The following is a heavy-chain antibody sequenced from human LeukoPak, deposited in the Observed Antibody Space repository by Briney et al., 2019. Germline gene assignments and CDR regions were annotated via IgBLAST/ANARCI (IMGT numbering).Heavy chain of an antibody. CDR2: IRGAEGGT. J-gene: IGHJ4*02. V-gene: IGHV3-23*01. CDR3: AKAFSSGWSPFDY. CDR1: GFTINTFT. Sequence: PGGSLRLSCAASGFTINTFTMNWVRQAPGKGLEWVSTIRGAEGGTYYADSVKGRFTISRDNFENTLYLQMNYLREGDTALYYCAKAFSSGWSPFDYWGQGALVTVSS. D-gene: IGHD6-19*01.